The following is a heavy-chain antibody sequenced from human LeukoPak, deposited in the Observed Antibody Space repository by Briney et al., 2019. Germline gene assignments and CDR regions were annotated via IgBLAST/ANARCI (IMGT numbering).Heavy chain of an antibody. CDR1: GFTFSSYG. D-gene: IGHD2-15*01. Sequence: GGSLRLSCAASGFTFSSYGMSWVRQAPGKGLEWVSAMSSSDDGRYYAASVRGRFTISRDTSRSTLYLQMNSLRAEDAAVYYCAKAPVTSCRGALCYPFDYWGQGTLVTVSS. J-gene: IGHJ4*02. CDR2: MSSSDDGR. V-gene: IGHV3-23*01. CDR3: AKAPVTSCRGALCYPFDY.